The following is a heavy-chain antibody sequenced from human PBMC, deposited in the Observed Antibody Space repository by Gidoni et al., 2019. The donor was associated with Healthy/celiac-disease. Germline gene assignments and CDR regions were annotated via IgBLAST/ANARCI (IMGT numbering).Heavy chain of an antibody. CDR3: ARDRPLSTVTRSWFDP. CDR1: GFPFSRYS. V-gene: IGHV3-21*01. Sequence: EVQLVESGGGLVKPGGSRSLSCPASGFPFSRYSMNWVRQAPGKGLELVSSISSSSSYIYYADSVKGRFTISRDNAKNSLYLQMNSLRAEDTAVYYCARDRPLSTVTRSWFDPWGQGTLVTVSS. J-gene: IGHJ5*02. CDR2: ISSSSSYI. D-gene: IGHD4-4*01.